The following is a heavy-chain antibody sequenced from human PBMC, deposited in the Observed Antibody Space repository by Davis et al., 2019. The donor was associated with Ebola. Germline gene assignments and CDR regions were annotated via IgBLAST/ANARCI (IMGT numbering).Heavy chain of an antibody. D-gene: IGHD3-3*01. CDR2: ISSSGSTI. Sequence: GESLKISCAASGFTFSYYYMSWIRQAPGKGLEWVSYISSSGSTIYYADSVKGRFTISRDNAKNSLYLQMNSLRAEDTAVYYCARDSITIFGVVIEASGMDVWGKGTTVTVSS. CDR1: GFTFSYYY. CDR3: ARDSITIFGVVIEASGMDV. V-gene: IGHV3-11*01. J-gene: IGHJ6*04.